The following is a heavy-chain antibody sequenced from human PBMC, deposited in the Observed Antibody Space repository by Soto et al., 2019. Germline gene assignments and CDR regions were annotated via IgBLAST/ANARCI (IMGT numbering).Heavy chain of an antibody. Sequence: SETLSLTCAVSGYSINSGYYWGWIRQPPGKGLEWIGSIFHSGSTYYNPSLKSRVTISLDTSKNQFSLKLRSVTVADTAVYYCVRLVTMIEVGFDDWAQGTLVIVS. D-gene: IGHD3-22*01. CDR2: IFHSGST. CDR3: VRLVTMIEVGFDD. V-gene: IGHV4-38-2*01. CDR1: GYSINSGYY. J-gene: IGHJ4*02.